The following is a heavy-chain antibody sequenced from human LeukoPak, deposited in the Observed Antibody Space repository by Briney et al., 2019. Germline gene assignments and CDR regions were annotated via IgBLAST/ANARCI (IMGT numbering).Heavy chain of an antibody. CDR3: ARESVLEWLFSNYYYYYMDV. CDR1: GYTFTRYD. D-gene: IGHD3-3*01. V-gene: IGHV1-8*01. Sequence: GASVKVSCKASGYTFTRYDINWVRHATGQGLELMGWMNPNSGNTGYAQKFQGRVTMTRNTSISTAYMELSSLRSEDTAVYYCARESVLEWLFSNYYYYYMDVWGKGTTVTVSS. CDR2: MNPNSGNT. J-gene: IGHJ6*03.